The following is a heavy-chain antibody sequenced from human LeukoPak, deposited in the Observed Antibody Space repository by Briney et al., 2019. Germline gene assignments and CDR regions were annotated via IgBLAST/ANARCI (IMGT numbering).Heavy chain of an antibody. V-gene: IGHV4-59*01. J-gene: IGHJ3*02. Sequence: SETLSLTCTVSGGSISTYYWNWIRQPPGKGLEWIGYIYYSGSTNYNPSLKSRVTISVDTSKNQFSLKLSSVTAADTAVYYCARIRVGAFDIWGQGTMVTVSS. CDR3: ARIRVGAFDI. CDR1: GGSISTYY. D-gene: IGHD2-15*01. CDR2: IYYSGST.